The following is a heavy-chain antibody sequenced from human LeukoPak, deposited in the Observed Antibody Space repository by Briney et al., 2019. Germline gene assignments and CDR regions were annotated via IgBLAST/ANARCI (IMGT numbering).Heavy chain of an antibody. CDR2: IYYSGST. D-gene: IGHD3-3*01. Sequence: GSLRLSCAASGFTFSSYAMSWIRQPPGKGLEWIGYIYYSGSTNYNPSLKSRVTISVDTSKNQFSLKLSSVTAADTAVYYCARVDYDFWSGSTNGMDVWGQGTRSPSP. CDR1: GFTFSSYA. J-gene: IGHJ6*02. V-gene: IGHV4-59*01. CDR3: ARVDYDFWSGSTNGMDV.